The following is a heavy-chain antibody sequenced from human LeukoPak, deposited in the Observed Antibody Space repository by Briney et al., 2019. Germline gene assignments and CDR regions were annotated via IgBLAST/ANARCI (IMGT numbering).Heavy chain of an antibody. CDR2: LIPIFGTA. D-gene: IGHD5/OR15-5a*01. Sequence: SVKVSCKASGGTSSSYAISWVRQAPGQGLEWMGGLIPIFGTANYAQKFQGRVTITADESTSTAYMELSSLRSEDTAVYYCARGGSTKVAPTSPIDYWGQGTLVTVSS. CDR3: ARGGSTKVAPTSPIDY. V-gene: IGHV1-69*13. CDR1: GGTSSSYA. J-gene: IGHJ4*02.